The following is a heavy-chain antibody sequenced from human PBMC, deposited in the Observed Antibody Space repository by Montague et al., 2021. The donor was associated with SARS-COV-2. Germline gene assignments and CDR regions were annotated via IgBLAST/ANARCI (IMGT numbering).Heavy chain of an antibody. CDR2: VYYSWST. Sequence: SETLSLTCTVSSGSITTNYCSWIRHPPPKGLELMGYVYYSWSTNYNPSLKVRVTITVDTYKNQFSLKLRSMTAADTAVYYCSSGADDYYYAMDVWGQGTTVTVSS. CDR3: SSGADDYYYAMDV. V-gene: IGHV4-59*01. CDR1: SGSITTNY. D-gene: IGHD3-10*01. J-gene: IGHJ6*02.